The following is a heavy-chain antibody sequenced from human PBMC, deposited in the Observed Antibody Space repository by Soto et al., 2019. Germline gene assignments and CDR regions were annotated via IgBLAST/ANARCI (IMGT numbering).Heavy chain of an antibody. Sequence: SVKVSCKASGGTFSSYAISWVRQAPGQGLEWMGGIIPIFGTANYAQKFQGRVTITADESTSTAYMELSSLRSEDTAVYYCARELLWFGESYNWFDPWGQGTLVTVSS. V-gene: IGHV1-69*13. CDR2: IIPIFGTA. D-gene: IGHD3-10*01. CDR1: GGTFSSYA. J-gene: IGHJ5*02. CDR3: ARELLWFGESYNWFDP.